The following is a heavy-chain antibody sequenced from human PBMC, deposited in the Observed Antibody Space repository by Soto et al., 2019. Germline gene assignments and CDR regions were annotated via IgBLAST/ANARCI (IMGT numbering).Heavy chain of an antibody. CDR1: GFTFSSYD. V-gene: IGHV3-13*01. CDR3: AGAPTPEYYDFGRLGGMDV. CDR2: IGTAGDT. J-gene: IGHJ6*02. Sequence: PGGSLRLSCAASGFTFSSYDMHWVRQATGKGLEWVSAIGTAGDTSYPGSVKGRFTISRENAKNSLYFQMNSLIAGDTAVDYCAGAPTPEYYDFGRLGGMDVWGQGTTVTVSS. D-gene: IGHD3-3*01.